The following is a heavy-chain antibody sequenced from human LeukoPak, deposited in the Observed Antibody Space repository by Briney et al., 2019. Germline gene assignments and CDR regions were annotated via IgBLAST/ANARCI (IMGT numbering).Heavy chain of an antibody. D-gene: IGHD4-17*01. CDR1: GGSISSYY. CDR2: IYYSGST. J-gene: IGHJ4*02. V-gene: IGHV4-59*08. Sequence: PSETLSLTCTVSGGSISSYYWSWIRQPPGKGLEWIGYIYYSGSTNYNPSLKSRVTISVDTSKNQFSLKLSSVTAADTAVYYCARLPNDYGDYRFYYWGQGTLVTVSS. CDR3: ARLPNDYGDYRFYY.